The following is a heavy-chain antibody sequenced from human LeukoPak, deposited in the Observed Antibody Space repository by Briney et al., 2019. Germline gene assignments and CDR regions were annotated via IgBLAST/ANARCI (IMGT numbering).Heavy chain of an antibody. V-gene: IGHV4-59*01. CDR3: ASGRDGYNY. CDR2: IYYSGST. D-gene: IGHD5-24*01. J-gene: IGHJ4*02. CDR1: GGSFSGYY. Sequence: SETLSLTCAVYGGSFSGYYWSWIRQPPGKGLEWIGYIYYSGSTNYNPSLKSRVTISVDTSKNQFSLKLSSVTAADTAVYYCASGRDGYNYLGQGTLVTVSS.